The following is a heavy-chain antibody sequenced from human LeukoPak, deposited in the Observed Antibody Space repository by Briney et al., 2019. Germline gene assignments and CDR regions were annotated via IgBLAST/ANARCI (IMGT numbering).Heavy chain of an antibody. J-gene: IGHJ4*02. Sequence: PSETLSLTCAVYGGSFSGYYWSWIRQPPGKGLEWIGEINHSGSTNYNPSLKSRVTISVDTSKNQFSLKLSSVTAADTAVYYCARGRRFGESPFDYWSQGTLVTVSS. CDR3: ARGRRFGESPFDY. V-gene: IGHV4-34*01. CDR1: GGSFSGYY. CDR2: INHSGST. D-gene: IGHD3-10*01.